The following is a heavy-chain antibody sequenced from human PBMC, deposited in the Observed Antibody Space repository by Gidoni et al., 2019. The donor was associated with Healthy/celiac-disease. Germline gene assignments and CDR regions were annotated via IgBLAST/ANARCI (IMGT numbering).Heavy chain of an antibody. CDR3: ARGSPVPYYYSYYLDV. Sequence: PGQGLEWMGGIIPIFGTANYAQKFQGRVTITADESTSTAYMELSSLRSEDTAVYYCARGSPVPYYYSYYLDVWGKGTTVTVSS. V-gene: IGHV1-69*01. CDR2: IIPIFGTA. J-gene: IGHJ6*03. D-gene: IGHD6-6*01.